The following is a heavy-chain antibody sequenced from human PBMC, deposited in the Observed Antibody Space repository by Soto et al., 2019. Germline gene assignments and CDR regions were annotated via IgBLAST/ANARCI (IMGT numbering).Heavy chain of an antibody. V-gene: IGHV3-15*01. J-gene: IGHJ4*02. CDR3: TKATYSNYDPTDY. D-gene: IGHD4-4*01. Sequence: GGSLRLSCAVSGFTFSNAWMTWVRQAPGKGLEWVGRIKSKTGGGTADYAAPVKGRFTISRDDSRNTLYLQMNGLKTEDTAIYYCTKATYSNYDPTDYWGQGTLVTVSS. CDR1: GFTFSNAW. CDR2: IKSKTGGGTA.